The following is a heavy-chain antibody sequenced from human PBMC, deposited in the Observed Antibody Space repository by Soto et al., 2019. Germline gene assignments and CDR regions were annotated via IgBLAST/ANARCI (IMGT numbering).Heavy chain of an antibody. CDR2: INPSGGST. D-gene: IGHD2-2*01. CDR1: GYTFTSYY. V-gene: IGHV1-46*03. CDR3: AREYVVVVPAAMPQLDDAFDI. J-gene: IGHJ3*02. Sequence: ASVKVSCKASGYTFTSYYMHWVRQAPGQGLEWMGIINPSGGSTSYAQKFQGRVTMIRDTSTSTVYMELSSLRSEDTAVYYCAREYVVVVPAAMPQLDDAFDIRGQGTMVTVSS.